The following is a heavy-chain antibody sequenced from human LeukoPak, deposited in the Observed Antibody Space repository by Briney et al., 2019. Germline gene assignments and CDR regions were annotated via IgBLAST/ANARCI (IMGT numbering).Heavy chain of an antibody. CDR3: ARDNGGLGGYDHFYYYGMDV. CDR2: IIPIFGTA. V-gene: IGHV1-69*01. D-gene: IGHD5-12*01. Sequence: ASVKVSCKASGVTFSTYAINWVRQAPAQGLEWMGGIIPIFGTANYAKKFQGRGTITADESTSTAYMELSSLRCEDTAMYYCARDNGGLGGYDHFYYYGMDVGGKGTTVTVSS. J-gene: IGHJ6*04. CDR1: GVTFSTYA.